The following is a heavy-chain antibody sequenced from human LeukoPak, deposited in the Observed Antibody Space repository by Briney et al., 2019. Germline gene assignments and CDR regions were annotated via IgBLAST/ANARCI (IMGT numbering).Heavy chain of an antibody. D-gene: IGHD3-22*01. CDR2: IYSGGST. Sequence: PGGSLRLSCAASGFTVSSNYMSWVRQAPGKGLEWVSVIYSGGSTYYADSVKGRFTISRDNSKNTLYLQMNSLTAEDTAVYYCALYYYDSSGYYNWFDPWGQGTLVTVSS. CDR3: ALYYYDSSGYYNWFDP. V-gene: IGHV3-53*01. CDR1: GFTVSSNY. J-gene: IGHJ5*02.